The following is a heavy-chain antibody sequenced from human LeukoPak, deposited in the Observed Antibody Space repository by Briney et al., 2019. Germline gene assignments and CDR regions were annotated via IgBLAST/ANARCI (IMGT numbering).Heavy chain of an antibody. CDR2: IYYSGST. V-gene: IGHV4-39*07. CDR3: ARDLQGANDYGDYNWFDP. CDR1: GGSISSSSYY. D-gene: IGHD4-17*01. J-gene: IGHJ5*02. Sequence: PSETLSLTCTVSGGSISSSSYYWGWIRQPPGKGLEWIGSIYYSGSTYYNPSLKSRVTISVDTSKNQFSLKLSPVTAADTAVYYCARDLQGANDYGDYNWFDPWGQGTLVTVSS.